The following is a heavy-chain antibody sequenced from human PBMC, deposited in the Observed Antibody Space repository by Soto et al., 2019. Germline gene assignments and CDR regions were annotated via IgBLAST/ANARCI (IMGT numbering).Heavy chain of an antibody. J-gene: IGHJ3*02. CDR2: IVVGSGNT. CDR1: GFTFTSSA. D-gene: IGHD2-2*01. Sequence: SVKVSCKASGFTFTSSAMQWVRQARGQRLEWIGWIVVGSGNTNYAQKFQERVTITRDMSTSTAYMELSSLRSEDTAVYYCAAEGYCSSTSCPRAFDIWGQGTMVTVS. CDR3: AAEGYCSSTSCPRAFDI. V-gene: IGHV1-58*02.